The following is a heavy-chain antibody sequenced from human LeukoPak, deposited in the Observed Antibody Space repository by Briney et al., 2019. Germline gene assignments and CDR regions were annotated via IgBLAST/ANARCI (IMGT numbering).Heavy chain of an antibody. CDR3: TRGYDSSALDY. CDR1: GFTFSNYG. CDR2: IWYDGSNK. J-gene: IGHJ4*02. V-gene: IGHV3-33*01. Sequence: GGSVRLSCAASGFTFSNYGMHWVRQAPGKGLEWVAVIWYDGSNKYYADSVKGRFTISRDNSKNTLYLQMNSLRAEDTAVYYCTRGYDSSALDYGGQDPRHPVSS. D-gene: IGHD3-22*01.